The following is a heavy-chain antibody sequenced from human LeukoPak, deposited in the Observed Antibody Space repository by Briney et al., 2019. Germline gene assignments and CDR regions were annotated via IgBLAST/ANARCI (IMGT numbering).Heavy chain of an antibody. CDR3: ANSFATVTDY. Sequence: GTLSLTCAVSGDSITSDKWWTWVRQPPGKGLEWVSAITTSGGTTYYADSVKGRFTISRDNSKNTLYLQMNSLRAEDTAVYYCANSFATVTDYWGQGTLVTVSS. CDR2: ITTSGGTT. D-gene: IGHD4-11*01. CDR1: GDSITSDK. V-gene: IGHV3-23*01. J-gene: IGHJ4*02.